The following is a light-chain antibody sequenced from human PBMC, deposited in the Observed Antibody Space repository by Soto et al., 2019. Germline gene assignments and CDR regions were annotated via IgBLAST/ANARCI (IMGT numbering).Light chain of an antibody. CDR2: DAS. CDR3: QQRSDWPPT. V-gene: IGKV3-11*01. J-gene: IGKJ1*01. CDR1: QGVGSY. Sequence: EIVLTQSPATLSLSPGERATLSCRASQGVGSYLVWYQQKRGQPPRLLIYDASNRATGIPARFSGSGSGTDFTLTISSLEPEDFAVYYCQQRSDWPPTFGQGTKVEV.